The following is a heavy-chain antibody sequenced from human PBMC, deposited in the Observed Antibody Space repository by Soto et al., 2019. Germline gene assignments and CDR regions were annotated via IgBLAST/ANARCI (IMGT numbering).Heavy chain of an antibody. CDR3: ARASPFYDSSGYYSPNYYGMDV. Sequence: PSETLSLTCTVSGGSISIGGYYWSCIRQHPGKGLEWIGYIYYSGSTYYNPSLKSRVTISVDMSKNQFSLKLSSVTAADTAVYYCARASPFYDSSGYYSPNYYGMDVWGQGATVTVSS. J-gene: IGHJ6*02. CDR1: GGSISIGGYY. D-gene: IGHD3-22*01. CDR2: IYYSGST. V-gene: IGHV4-31*03.